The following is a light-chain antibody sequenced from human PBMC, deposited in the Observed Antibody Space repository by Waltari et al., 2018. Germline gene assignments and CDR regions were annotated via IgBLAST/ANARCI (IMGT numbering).Light chain of an antibody. CDR3: SSYTSISTVI. J-gene: IGLJ2*01. CDR2: HVS. V-gene: IGLV2-14*03. Sequence: QSALTQPASVSGSPGQSITISCTGTSSDVGGYNYVSWYQQHPGKAPKLIIYHVSQRPSGVSYRFSGSTSGNTASLTISGLQAEAEADYYCSSYTSISTVIFGGGTKLTVL. CDR1: SSDVGGYNY.